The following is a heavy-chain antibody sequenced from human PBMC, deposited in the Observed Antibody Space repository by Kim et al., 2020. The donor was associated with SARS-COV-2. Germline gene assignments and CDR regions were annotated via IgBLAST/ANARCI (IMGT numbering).Heavy chain of an antibody. Sequence: GGSLRLSCAASGFTFSSYSMNWVRQAPGKGLEWVSYISSSSSTIYYADSVKGRFTISRDNAKNSLYLQMNSLRDEDTAVYYCARNRFLEWLLDYYYGMDVWGQGTTVTVSS. D-gene: IGHD3-3*01. CDR3: ARNRFLEWLLDYYYGMDV. CDR1: GFTFSSYS. CDR2: ISSSSSTI. V-gene: IGHV3-48*02. J-gene: IGHJ6*02.